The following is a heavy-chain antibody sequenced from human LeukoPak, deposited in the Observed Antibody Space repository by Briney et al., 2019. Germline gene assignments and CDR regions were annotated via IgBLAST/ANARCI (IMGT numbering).Heavy chain of an antibody. V-gene: IGHV3-74*01. J-gene: IGHJ4*02. CDR1: GFSFSSYW. D-gene: IGHD3-16*01. CDR3: ARDWAWGGFDH. CDR2: IRTDGGTK. Sequence: GGSLRLSCEGSGFSFSSYWMHWVRQAPGKGLAWVPRIRTDGGTKYYADSVKGRFTVSRDNARNTLYLQMDSLRVDDTAVYYCARDWAWGGFDHWGQGTLVTVSS.